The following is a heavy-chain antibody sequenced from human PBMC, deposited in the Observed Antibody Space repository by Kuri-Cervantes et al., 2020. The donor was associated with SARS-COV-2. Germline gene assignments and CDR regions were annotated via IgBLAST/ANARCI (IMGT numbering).Heavy chain of an antibody. D-gene: IGHD1-26*01. Sequence: GSLRLSCTVSGGSISSYYWSWIRQPPGKGLEWIGYIYYSGSTNYNPSLKSRVTISVDTSKNQFSLKLSSVTAADTAVYYCARGNSGSYYFVYYYYGMDVWGQGTTVTVSS. CDR3: ARGNSGSYYFVYYYYGMDV. CDR1: GGSISSYY. CDR2: IYYSGST. J-gene: IGHJ6*02. V-gene: IGHV4-59*12.